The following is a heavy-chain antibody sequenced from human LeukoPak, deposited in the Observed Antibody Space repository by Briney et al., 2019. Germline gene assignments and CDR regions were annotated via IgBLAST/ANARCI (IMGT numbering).Heavy chain of an antibody. V-gene: IGHV3-13*05. Sequence: GGSLRLSCAASGFTFSNYDIHCVRQATGKGLEWVSGVGTAGDPFYTGSVKGRFTISRENAKNSLYLQMNSLRAGDTAVYYCARGSAIVGATGYYNGMDVWGQGTTVTVSS. CDR3: ARGSAIVGATGYYNGMDV. CDR2: VGTAGDP. J-gene: IGHJ6*02. CDR1: GFTFSNYD. D-gene: IGHD1-26*01.